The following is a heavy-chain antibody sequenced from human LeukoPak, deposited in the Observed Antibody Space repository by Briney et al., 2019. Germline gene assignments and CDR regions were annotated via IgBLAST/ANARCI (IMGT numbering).Heavy chain of an antibody. V-gene: IGHV4-61*08. D-gene: IGHD4-11*01. CDR1: GGSISSGGYY. CDR2: IYYSGST. J-gene: IGHJ4*02. Sequence: PSETLSLTCTVSGGSISSGGYYWSWIRQHPGKGLEWIGYIYYSGSTYYNPSLKSRVTISVDTSKYQFSLKLSSVTAADTAVYYCARDRVRGNSNPYFDYWGQGTLVTVSS. CDR3: ARDRVRGNSNPYFDY.